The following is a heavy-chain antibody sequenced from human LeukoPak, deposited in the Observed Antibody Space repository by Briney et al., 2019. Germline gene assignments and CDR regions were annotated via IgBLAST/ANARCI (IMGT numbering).Heavy chain of an antibody. Sequence: PGGSLRLSCAASGFTFSSEVMSWVRQAPGKGLECVSAISGSGGNTYYADSVKGRFTISRDNSKNTLYLQMNSLRAEDTAVYYCARDPYFHYFDYWGQGTLVTVSS. D-gene: IGHD2/OR15-2a*01. CDR2: ISGSGGNT. CDR1: GFTFSSEV. V-gene: IGHV3-23*01. CDR3: ARDPYFHYFDY. J-gene: IGHJ4*02.